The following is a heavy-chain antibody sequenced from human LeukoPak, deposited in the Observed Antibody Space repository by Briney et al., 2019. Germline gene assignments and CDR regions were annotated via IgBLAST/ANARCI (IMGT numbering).Heavy chain of an antibody. D-gene: IGHD4-23*01. CDR1: GYSFTSYW. J-gene: IGHJ5*02. CDR3: ARSDPDTRLPRWSWFDP. Sequence: GESLKISCKGSGYSFTSYWTGWVRQMPGKGLEWMGIIYPGDSDTRYSPSFQGQVTISADKSISTAYLQWSSLKASDTAMYYCARSDPDTRLPRWSWFDPWGQGTLVTVSS. CDR2: IYPGDSDT. V-gene: IGHV5-51*01.